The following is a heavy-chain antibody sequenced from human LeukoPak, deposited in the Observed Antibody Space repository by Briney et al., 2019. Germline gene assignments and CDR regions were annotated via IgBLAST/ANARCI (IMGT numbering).Heavy chain of an antibody. J-gene: IGHJ4*02. V-gene: IGHV3-53*01. CDR3: ASMGDFWSGYPSPGFDY. CDR1: GFTVSSNY. Sequence: PGGSLRLSCAASGFTVSSNYMSWVRQAPGKGLEWVSVIYSGGSTYYADSVKGRFTISRDNSKNTLYLQMNSLRAEDTAVYYCASMGDFWSGYPSPGFDYWGQGTLVTVS. D-gene: IGHD3-3*01. CDR2: IYSGGST.